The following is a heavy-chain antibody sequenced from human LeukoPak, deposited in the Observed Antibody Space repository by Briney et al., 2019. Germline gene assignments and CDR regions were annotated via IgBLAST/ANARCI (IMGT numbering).Heavy chain of an antibody. J-gene: IGHJ3*02. Sequence: GGTLRLSCAASGFTFSGHGMNWVRQAPGKGLEWVSGITSSGATTYYTDSVKGRFTISRDNSKNTLYLQMNSLRAEDTAVYYCAKDLSVAAGEDAFDIWGQGTMVTVSS. CDR2: ITSSGATT. CDR1: GFTFSGHG. V-gene: IGHV3-23*01. CDR3: AKDLSVAAGEDAFDI. D-gene: IGHD6-13*01.